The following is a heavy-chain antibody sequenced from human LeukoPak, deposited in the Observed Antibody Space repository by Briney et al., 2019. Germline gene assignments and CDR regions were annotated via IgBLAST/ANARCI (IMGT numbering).Heavy chain of an antibody. CDR1: GYSISSGYY. Sequence: SETLSLTCAVSGYSISSGYYWGWIRPPPGKGLEWIGSIYHSGNTYYNPSLKSRVTISVDTSKNQFSLKLSSVTAADTAVYYCAREAIFGVVMDVWGKGTTVTVSS. CDR3: AREAIFGVVMDV. J-gene: IGHJ6*04. CDR2: IYHSGNT. V-gene: IGHV4-38-2*02. D-gene: IGHD3-3*01.